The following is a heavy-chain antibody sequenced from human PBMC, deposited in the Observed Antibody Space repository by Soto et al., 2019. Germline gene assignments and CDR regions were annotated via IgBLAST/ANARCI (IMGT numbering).Heavy chain of an antibody. CDR3: ARVSYSGSYYRGFGRGFDY. D-gene: IGHD1-26*01. CDR2: IIPIFGTA. Sequence: QVQLVQSGAEVKKPGSSVKVSCKASGGTFSSYAISWVRQAPGQGLEWLGGIIPIFGTANYAQKFQGRVTITAAESTSTAYMELSSLRSEDTAVYYCARVSYSGSYYRGFGRGFDYWGQGTLVTVSS. J-gene: IGHJ4*02. CDR1: GGTFSSYA. V-gene: IGHV1-69*01.